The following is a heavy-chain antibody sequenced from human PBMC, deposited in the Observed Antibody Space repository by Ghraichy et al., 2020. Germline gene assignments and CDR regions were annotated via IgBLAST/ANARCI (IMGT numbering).Heavy chain of an antibody. V-gene: IGHV3-21*01. CDR2: ISSSSSYI. Sequence: GGSLRLSCVASRLTFSSYSMNWVRQAPGKGLEWVSSISSSSSYIYYADSVKGRFTISRDNAKNSLYLQMNSLRAEDTAVYYCARDFCRSTSCYSDWGQGTLVTVSS. CDR1: RLTFSSYS. J-gene: IGHJ4*02. CDR3: ARDFCRSTSCYSD. D-gene: IGHD2-2*01.